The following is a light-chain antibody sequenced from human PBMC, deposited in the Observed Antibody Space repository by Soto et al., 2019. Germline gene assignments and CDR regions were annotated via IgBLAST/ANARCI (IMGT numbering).Light chain of an antibody. J-gene: IGLJ2*01. CDR2: DVD. CDR1: SSDVGGYQF. CDR3: CSYAGTYTLL. V-gene: IGLV2-11*01. Sequence: QSALTQPRSVSGSPGQSVTLSCTGTSSDVGGYQFVSWYQQVPGKAPKVMIYDVDKRPSGVPDRFSGSKSGNTASLTISGLQAEDEGDYYCCSYAGTYTLLFGGGTKVTVL.